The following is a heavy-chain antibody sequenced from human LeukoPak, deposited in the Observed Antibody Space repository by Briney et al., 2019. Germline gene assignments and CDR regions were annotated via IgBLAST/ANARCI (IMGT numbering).Heavy chain of an antibody. V-gene: IGHV3-48*02. CDR3: VRDHLWAFDI. CDR1: GFIFTSYT. CDR2: ISVSGTT. J-gene: IGHJ3*02. D-gene: IGHD2-21*01. Sequence: PGGSLRLSCAASGFIFTSYTMNWVRQAPGKEPEWISFISVSGTTDCPDSVKGRFTISRDNARNSLYLQVNSLRDDNTAVYYCVRDHLWAFDIWGQGTMVTVSS.